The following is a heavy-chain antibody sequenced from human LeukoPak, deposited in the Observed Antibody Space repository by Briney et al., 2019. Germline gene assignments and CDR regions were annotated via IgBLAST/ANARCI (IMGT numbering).Heavy chain of an antibody. V-gene: IGHV3-30*04. Sequence: GGSLRLSCAASGFTFSSYAMHWVRQAPGKGLEWVAVISYDGSNKYYADSVKGRFTISRDNSKNTLYLQMNSLRAGDTAVYYCAKGSKLVVITRDHYMAVWGKGTTVT. CDR3: AKGSKLVVITRDHYMAV. J-gene: IGHJ6*03. D-gene: IGHD3-22*01. CDR1: GFTFSSYA. CDR2: ISYDGSNK.